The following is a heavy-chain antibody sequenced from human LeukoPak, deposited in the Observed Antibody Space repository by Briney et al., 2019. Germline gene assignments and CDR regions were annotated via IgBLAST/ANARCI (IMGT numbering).Heavy chain of an antibody. J-gene: IGHJ4*02. CDR1: GGTFSSYA. CDR3: ARDTGGATSQFDY. V-gene: IGHV1-69*05. CDR2: IIPIFGTA. D-gene: IGHD1-26*01. Sequence: ASVKVSCKASGGTFSSYAIGWVRQAPGQGLEWMGGIIPIFGTANYAQKFQGRVTITTDESTSTAYMELSSLRSEDTAVYYCARDTGGATSQFDYWGQGTLVTVSS.